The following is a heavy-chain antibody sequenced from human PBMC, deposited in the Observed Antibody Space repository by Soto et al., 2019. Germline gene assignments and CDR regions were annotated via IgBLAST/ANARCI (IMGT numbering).Heavy chain of an antibody. V-gene: IGHV1-69*13. J-gene: IGHJ4*02. CDR1: GGTFSSYA. Sequence: ASVKVSCKASGGTFSSYAISWVRQAPGQGLEWMGGIIPIFGTANYAQKFQGRVTITADESTSTAYMELSSLRSEDTAVYYCAAMVRGVIKSFNYWGQGTLVTVSS. D-gene: IGHD3-10*01. CDR2: IIPIFGTA. CDR3: AAMVRGVIKSFNY.